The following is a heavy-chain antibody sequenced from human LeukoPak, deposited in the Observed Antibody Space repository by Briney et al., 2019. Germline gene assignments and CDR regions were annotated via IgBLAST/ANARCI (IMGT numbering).Heavy chain of an antibody. J-gene: IGHJ4*02. D-gene: IGHD3-16*02. V-gene: IGHV4-61*01. CDR1: GGSVSSGSYY. CDR2: IYYSGST. Sequence: SETLSLTCTVSGGSVSSGSYYWSWIRQPPGKGLEWNGYIYYSGSTNYNPSLKSRVTISVDTSKNQFSLKLSSVTAADTAVYYCARDVPGYVWGSYRYFDYWGQGTLVTVSS. CDR3: ARDVPGYVWGSYRYFDY.